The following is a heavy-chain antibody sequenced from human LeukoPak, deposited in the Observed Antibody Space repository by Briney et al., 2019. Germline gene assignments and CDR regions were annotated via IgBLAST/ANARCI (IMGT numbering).Heavy chain of an antibody. CDR3: AKDRVWFGERNPFDY. D-gene: IGHD3-10*01. CDR2: ISGSGGSK. CDR1: GFTFSSYA. J-gene: IGHJ4*02. Sequence: PGGSLRLSCAASGFTFSSYAMSWVRQAPGKGLEWVSAISGSGGSKYYADSLKGRFPISRDNSKNALYLQMNSLRAQDTAVYYCAKDRVWFGERNPFDYWGQGTLVTVSS. V-gene: IGHV3-23*01.